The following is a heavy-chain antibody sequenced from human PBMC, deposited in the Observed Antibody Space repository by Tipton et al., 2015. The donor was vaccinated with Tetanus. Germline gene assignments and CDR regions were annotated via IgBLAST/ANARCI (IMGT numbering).Heavy chain of an antibody. Sequence: QLVQSGAEVKKPGASVKVSCKASGYTFTGYYIHWGRQAPGQGLEWMGYINPSTGDTHYAQGFQGRVTLTSDTSISTAYMELVRLRSDDTAVYYCARVPTNPLAVDRPTDYWGQGTLVTVSS. D-gene: IGHD6-19*01. V-gene: IGHV1-2*02. CDR3: ARVPTNPLAVDRPTDY. J-gene: IGHJ4*02. CDR2: INPSTGDT. CDR1: GYTFTGYY.